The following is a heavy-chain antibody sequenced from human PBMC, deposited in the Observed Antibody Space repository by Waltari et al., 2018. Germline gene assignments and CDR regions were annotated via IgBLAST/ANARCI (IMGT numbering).Heavy chain of an antibody. D-gene: IGHD3-16*01. V-gene: IGHV4-4*07. Sequence: QVQMQESGPGLVKPSETLSLTCTVSGGSISSYSWSWTRQPAGKGLAWIGRIYNSGSPNYNPSLKGRVTRSVDTSKNQFSLKLGSVTAADTAVYYCARDWGRRAHDAVDIWGQGTMVTVSS. CDR2: IYNSGSP. CDR1: GGSISSYS. CDR3: ARDWGRRAHDAVDI. J-gene: IGHJ3*02.